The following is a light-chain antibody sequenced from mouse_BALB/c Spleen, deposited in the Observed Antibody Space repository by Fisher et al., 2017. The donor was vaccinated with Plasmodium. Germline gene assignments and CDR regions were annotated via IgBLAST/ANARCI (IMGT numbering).Light chain of an antibody. V-gene: IGKV5-39*01. Sequence: DIVLTQTPATLSMITGDRVSLSCRASQSFSDYLHWFQRKSHESPRLLIKCASQSFSGIPSRFSGSGSGSDFTLTITSVKTEDPAVYYCQQYYNYRTFGGGTKLEIK. CDR3: QQYYNYRT. CDR2: CAS. J-gene: IGKJ1*01. CDR1: QSFSDY.